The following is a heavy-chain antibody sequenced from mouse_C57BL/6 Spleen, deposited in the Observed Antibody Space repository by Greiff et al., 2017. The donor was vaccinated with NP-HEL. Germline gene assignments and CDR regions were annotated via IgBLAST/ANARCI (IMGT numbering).Heavy chain of an antibody. CDR1: GFTFSSYG. CDR2: ISSGGSYT. V-gene: IGHV5-6*02. J-gene: IGHJ2*01. CDR3: ARQNYSIFDY. D-gene: IGHD2-5*01. Sequence: EVKLVESGGDLVKPGGSLKLSCAASGFTFSSYGMSWVRQTPDKRLEWVATISSGGSYTYYPDSVKGRFTISRDNAKNTLYLQMSSLKSEDTAMYYCARQNYSIFDYWGQGTTLTVSS.